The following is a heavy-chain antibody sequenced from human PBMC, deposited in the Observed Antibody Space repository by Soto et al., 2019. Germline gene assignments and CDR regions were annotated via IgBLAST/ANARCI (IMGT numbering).Heavy chain of an antibody. J-gene: IGHJ4*02. CDR2: VKSKTDGGTT. V-gene: IGHV3-15*01. CDR1: GFTFSNAW. Sequence: KPGGSLRLAXAASGFTFSNAWMSWVRQAPGKGLEWVGRVKSKTDGGTTDYAAPVKGRFTISRDDSKNTLYLQMISLKSEDTAVYYCATDDPINKYWGQGTLGTVSS. CDR3: ATDDPINKY.